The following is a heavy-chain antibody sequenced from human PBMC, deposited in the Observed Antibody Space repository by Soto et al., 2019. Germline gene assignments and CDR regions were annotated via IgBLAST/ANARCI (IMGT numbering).Heavy chain of an antibody. CDR3: GRHGFGPLHGLVDV. Sequence: QVQLQESGPGLVKPSETLSLTCTVSGGSITNYYCSWFRQPPGKGLELIGYINYDGSSAYKLSLRGRVPLSMAASRTQCSLMLAAVAATDTAVYYCGRHGFGPLHGLVDVWGPGTTVIVSS. V-gene: IGHV4-59*08. J-gene: IGHJ6*02. CDR1: GGSITNYY. D-gene: IGHD3-10*01. CDR2: INYDGSS.